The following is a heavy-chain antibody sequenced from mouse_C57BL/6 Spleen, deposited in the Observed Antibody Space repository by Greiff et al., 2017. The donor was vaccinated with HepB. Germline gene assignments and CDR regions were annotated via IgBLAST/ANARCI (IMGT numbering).Heavy chain of an antibody. V-gene: IGHV2-6-1*01. Sequence: VQLQESGPGLVAPSQSLSITCTVSGFSLTSYGVHWVRQPPGKGLEWLVVIWSDGSTTYNSALKSRLSISKDNSKSQVFLKMNSLQTDDTAMYYCARHGYPYYYAMDYWGQGTSVTVSS. CDR2: IWSDGST. CDR3: ARHGYPYYYAMDY. D-gene: IGHD2-2*01. CDR1: GFSLTSYG. J-gene: IGHJ4*01.